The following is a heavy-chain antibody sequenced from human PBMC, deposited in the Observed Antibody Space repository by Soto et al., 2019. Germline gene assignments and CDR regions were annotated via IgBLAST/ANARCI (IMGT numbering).Heavy chain of an antibody. Sequence: EVQLVESGGGLVQPGGSLRLSCVASGFTISSHWMHWVRQAPGKGLVWVSRINSDGSSTSYADSVKGRFIISRDNAKNTLYLQMNILRAEDTAVYYCVRSDSGTYGCFDPWGQGTLVTVSS. J-gene: IGHJ5*02. D-gene: IGHD1-26*01. V-gene: IGHV3-74*01. CDR1: GFTISSHW. CDR3: VRSDSGTYGCFDP. CDR2: INSDGSST.